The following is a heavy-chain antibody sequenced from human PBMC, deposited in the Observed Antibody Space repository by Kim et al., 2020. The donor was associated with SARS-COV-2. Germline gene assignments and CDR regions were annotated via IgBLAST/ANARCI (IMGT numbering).Heavy chain of an antibody. V-gene: IGHV4-34*01. Sequence: SETLSLTCAVYGGSFSGYYWSWIRQPPGKGLEWIGEINHSGSTNYNPSLKSRVTISVDTSKNQFSLKLSSVTAADTAVYYCARLSPRTRIAVAGTSDYWGQGTLVTVSS. CDR1: GGSFSGYY. D-gene: IGHD6-19*01. CDR2: INHSGST. J-gene: IGHJ4*02. CDR3: ARLSPRTRIAVAGTSDY.